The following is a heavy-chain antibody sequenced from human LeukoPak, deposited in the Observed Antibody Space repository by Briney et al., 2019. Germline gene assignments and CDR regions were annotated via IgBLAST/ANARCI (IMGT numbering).Heavy chain of an antibody. CDR2: IYYSGST. CDR3: ARRSITGTTDSDY. Sequence: PSETLSLTCTVSGGSVSSGSYYWSWIRQPPGKGLEWIGYIYYSGSTNYNPSLKSRVTISVDTSKNQFSLKLSSVTAADTAVYYCARRSITGTTDSDYWGQGTLVTVSS. D-gene: IGHD1-20*01. J-gene: IGHJ4*02. V-gene: IGHV4-61*01. CDR1: GGSVSSGSYY.